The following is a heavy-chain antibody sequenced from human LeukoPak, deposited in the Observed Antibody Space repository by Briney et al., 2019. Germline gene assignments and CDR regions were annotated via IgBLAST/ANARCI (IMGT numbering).Heavy chain of an antibody. CDR3: ARRYFDL. J-gene: IGHJ3*01. CDR2: ISGSGGST. V-gene: IGHV3-23*01. Sequence: PGGSLRLSCAASGFTFSNYAMSWVRQAPGKGLEWVSVISGSGGSTYYADSVKGRFTISRDNPKNTLYLHMNSLRAEDTAVYYCARRYFDLWGQGTMVTVSS. CDR1: GFTFSNYA.